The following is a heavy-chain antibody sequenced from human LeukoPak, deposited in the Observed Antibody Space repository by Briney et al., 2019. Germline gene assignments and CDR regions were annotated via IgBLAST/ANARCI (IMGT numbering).Heavy chain of an antibody. CDR3: AHKDWSGPGRLDCHYFDY. Sequence: SGPTLVNPTQTLTLTCTFSGFSLSTSGVGVGWIRQPPGKALEWLALIYWNDDKRYSPSLKSRLTITKDTSKNQVVLTMTNMDPVDTATYYCAHKDWSGPGRLDCHYFDYWGQGTLVTVSS. CDR2: IYWNDDK. CDR1: GFSLSTSGVG. J-gene: IGHJ4*02. V-gene: IGHV2-5*01. D-gene: IGHD3-9*01.